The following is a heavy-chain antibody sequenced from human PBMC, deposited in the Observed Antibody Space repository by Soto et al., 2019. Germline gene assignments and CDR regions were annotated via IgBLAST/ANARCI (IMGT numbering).Heavy chain of an antibody. CDR3: ASHYDSSGDYYRGLDY. D-gene: IGHD3-22*01. CDR1: GGTFSSYA. J-gene: IGHJ4*02. V-gene: IGHV1-69*12. CDR2: IIPIFGTA. Sequence: QVQLVQSGAAVKKPGSSVKVSCKASGGTFSSYAISWVRQAPGQGLEWMGGIIPIFGTADYAQKFQGRVTITADESTSTAYMGLSSLRSEDTAVYYCASHYDSSGDYYRGLDYWGQGTLVTVSS.